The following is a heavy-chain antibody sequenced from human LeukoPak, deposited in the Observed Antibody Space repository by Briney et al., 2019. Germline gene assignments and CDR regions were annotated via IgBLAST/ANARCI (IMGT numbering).Heavy chain of an antibody. CDR2: IYNSGTT. CDR1: GDSISSTDYY. CDR3: ARGDYYGLN. V-gene: IGHV4-30-4*08. Sequence: SETLSLTCTVSGDSISSTDYYWGWVRQPPGKGLEWIGYIYNSGTTYYNPSLKSRVTISVGRSKNQFSLKLSSVTAADTAVYYCARGDYYGLNWGQGTLVTVSS. J-gene: IGHJ4*02. D-gene: IGHD3-10*01.